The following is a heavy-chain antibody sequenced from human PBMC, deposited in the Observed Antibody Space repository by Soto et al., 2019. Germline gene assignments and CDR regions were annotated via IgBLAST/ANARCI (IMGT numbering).Heavy chain of an antibody. CDR3: ARGQGSSAFDY. CDR1: GFTFSSYE. Sequence: GGSLRLSCAASGFTFSSYEMNWVRQAPGKGLEWVSYISSSGSTIYYADSVKGRFTISRDNAKNSLYLNMNSLRAEVTAVYYCARGQGSSAFDYWGQGTLVTVSS. V-gene: IGHV3-48*03. D-gene: IGHD6-6*01. J-gene: IGHJ4*02. CDR2: ISSSGSTI.